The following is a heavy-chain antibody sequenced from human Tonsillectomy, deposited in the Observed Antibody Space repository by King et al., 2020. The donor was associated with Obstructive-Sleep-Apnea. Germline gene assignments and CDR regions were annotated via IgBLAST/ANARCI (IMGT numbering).Heavy chain of an antibody. J-gene: IGHJ4*02. CDR1: GFTFSKSA. Sequence: QLVQSGGGVVQPGRSLRLSCAASGFTFSKSAMHWVRQAPGKGLEWVAVISYDGTNKYYADSVTGRFTISRDNSKNTLYLQMNSLRAEDTAVYYCARSRADYDILTGYNSHFGYWGQGTLVTVSS. D-gene: IGHD3-9*01. CDR2: ISYDGTNK. V-gene: IGHV3-30*04. CDR3: ARSRADYDILTGYNSHFGY.